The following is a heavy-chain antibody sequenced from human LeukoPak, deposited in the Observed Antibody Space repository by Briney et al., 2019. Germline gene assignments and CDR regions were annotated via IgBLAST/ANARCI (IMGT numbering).Heavy chain of an antibody. J-gene: IGHJ6*03. CDR1: GGSISSYY. V-gene: IGHV4-4*09. CDR2: IYTSGST. D-gene: IGHD3-3*01. Sequence: PSETLSLTCTVSGGSISSYYWSWIRQPPGKGLEWIGYIYTSGSTNYNPSLKSRVTISVDTSKNQFSLKLSSVTAADTAVHYCARLSGRETIFHYYYMDVWGKGTTVSVSS. CDR3: ARLSGRETIFHYYYMDV.